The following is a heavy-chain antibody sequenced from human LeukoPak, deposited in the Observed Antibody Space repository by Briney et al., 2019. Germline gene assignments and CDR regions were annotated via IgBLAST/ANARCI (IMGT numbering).Heavy chain of an antibody. CDR2: IYSGGST. J-gene: IGHJ6*03. CDR3: ARVSGLGVPAAIPYYYYYMDV. D-gene: IGHD2-2*01. CDR1: GFTVSSNY. V-gene: IGHV3-53*01. Sequence: GGSLRLSCAASGFTVSSNYMSWVRQAPGKGLEWVSVIYSGGSTYYADSVKGRFTISRDNSKNTLYLQMDSLRAEDTAVYYCARVSGLGVPAAIPYYYYYMDVWGKGTTVTVSS.